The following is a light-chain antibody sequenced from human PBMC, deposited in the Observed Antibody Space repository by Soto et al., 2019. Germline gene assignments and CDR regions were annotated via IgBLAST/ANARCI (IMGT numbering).Light chain of an antibody. CDR2: DAS. Sequence: DIQMTQSPSTLSASVGDRVIITCRASQSISNWLAWYQQRPGKAPKLLIYDASTLESWVPSRFSGRGSGTEFTLTISGLRPDDFATYYCQQYNTYSYTFGQGTKLEIK. CDR3: QQYNTYSYT. CDR1: QSISNW. J-gene: IGKJ2*01. V-gene: IGKV1-5*01.